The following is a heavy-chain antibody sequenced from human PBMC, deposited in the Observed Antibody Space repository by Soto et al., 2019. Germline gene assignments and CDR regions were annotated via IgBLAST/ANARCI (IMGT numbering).Heavy chain of an antibody. D-gene: IGHD4-17*01. CDR2: IWYDGSKK. CDR3: ARMTTVSLDY. CDR1: GFTFNSHG. J-gene: IGHJ4*02. V-gene: IGHV3-33*01. Sequence: QVQLVESGGGVVQPGRSLRLSCAASGFTFNSHGMHWVRQAPGKGLEWVALIWYDGSKKYSADSVKGRFTISRDNSKNTPYLQMDSLRAEDTAVYYCARMTTVSLDYWGRGTLVTVTS.